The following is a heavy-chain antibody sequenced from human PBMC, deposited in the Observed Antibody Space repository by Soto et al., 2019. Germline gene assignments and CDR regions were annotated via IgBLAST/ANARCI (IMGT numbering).Heavy chain of an antibody. Sequence: QVQLVQSGAEVKKPGSSVKVSCKASGGTFSSYAISWVRQAPGQGLEWMGGTIPIFGTANYAQKFQGRVTIYADESTSTAYKELSSLRCEDTAVYYCARATDRTVVRELSPSDYWGQGPLVTVSS. J-gene: IGHJ4*02. D-gene: IGHD3-10*01. CDR3: ARATDRTVVRELSPSDY. CDR2: TIPIFGTA. CDR1: GGTFSSYA. V-gene: IGHV1-69*01.